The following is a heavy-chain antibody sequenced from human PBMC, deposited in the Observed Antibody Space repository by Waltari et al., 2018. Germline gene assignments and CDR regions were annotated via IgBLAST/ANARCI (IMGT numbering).Heavy chain of an antibody. Sequence: QVQLQELGPGLVKPSETLSLTCAVSGYSISSGYYWGWIRQPPGKGLEWIGSIYHSGSTYYNPSLKSRVTISVDTSKNQFSLKLSSVTAADTAVYYCARRAAIAATGPTYYMDVWGKGTTVTVSS. CDR2: IYHSGST. J-gene: IGHJ6*03. V-gene: IGHV4-38-2*01. CDR1: GYSISSGYY. D-gene: IGHD6-13*01. CDR3: ARRAAIAATGPTYYMDV.